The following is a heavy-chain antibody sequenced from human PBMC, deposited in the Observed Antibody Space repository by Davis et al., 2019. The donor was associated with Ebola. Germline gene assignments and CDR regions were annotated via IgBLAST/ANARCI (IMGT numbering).Heavy chain of an antibody. CDR2: ISYDGSNK. Sequence: GSLKISCAASGFTFSSYGMHWVRQAPGKGLEWVAVISYDGSNKYYADSVKGRFTISRDNSKNTLYLQMNSLRAEDTAVYYCAKGTYSSSWGQGTLVTVSS. CDR3: AKGTYSSS. V-gene: IGHV3-30*18. J-gene: IGHJ4*02. D-gene: IGHD6-13*01. CDR1: GFTFSSYG.